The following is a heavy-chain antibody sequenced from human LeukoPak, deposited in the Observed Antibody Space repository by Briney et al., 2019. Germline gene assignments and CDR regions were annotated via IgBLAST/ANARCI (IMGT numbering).Heavy chain of an antibody. CDR1: GFTFSSYA. CDR3: AKMWYYYDSSGYYSRGPFDY. V-gene: IGHV3-23*01. D-gene: IGHD3-22*01. J-gene: IGHJ4*02. CDR2: ISGSGGST. Sequence: GGSLRLSCAASGFTFSSYAMSWVRQAPGKGLEWVSAISGSGGSTYYADSVKGRFTISRDNSKNTLYLQMNSLRAEDTGVYYCAKMWYYYDSSGYYSRGPFDYWGQGTLVTVSS.